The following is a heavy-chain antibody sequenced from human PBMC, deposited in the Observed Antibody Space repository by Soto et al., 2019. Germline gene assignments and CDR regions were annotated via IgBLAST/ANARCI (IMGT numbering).Heavy chain of an antibody. CDR3: ARHGIAALKFYYYGMDV. CDR1: GGSISSSSYY. V-gene: IGHV4-39*01. J-gene: IGHJ6*02. D-gene: IGHD6-6*01. Sequence: SETLSLTCTVSGGSISSSSYYWGWIRQPPGKGLEWIGSIYYSGSTYYNPSLKSRVTISVDTSKNQFSLKLSSVTAADTAVYYCARHGIAALKFYYYGMDVWGQGTTVTVSS. CDR2: IYYSGST.